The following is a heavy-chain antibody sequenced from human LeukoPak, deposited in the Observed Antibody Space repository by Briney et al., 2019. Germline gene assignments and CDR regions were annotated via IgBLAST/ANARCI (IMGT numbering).Heavy chain of an antibody. CDR2: IDPSDSYT. CDR1: GYSFTSYW. D-gene: IGHD3-9*01. CDR3: ARESYYDILTGSNFDY. J-gene: IGHJ4*02. Sequence: GESLRISCKGPGYSFTSYWISWVRQMPGKGLEWMGRIDPSDSYTNYSPSFQGHVTISADKSISTAYLQWSSLKASDTAMYYCARESYYDILTGSNFDYWGQGTLVTVSS. V-gene: IGHV5-10-1*01.